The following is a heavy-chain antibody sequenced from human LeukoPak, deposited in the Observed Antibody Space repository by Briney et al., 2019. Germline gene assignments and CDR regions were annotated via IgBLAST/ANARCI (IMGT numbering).Heavy chain of an antibody. CDR2: IYSGGST. V-gene: IGHV3-53*01. CDR1: GLTVSSNY. D-gene: IGHD2-15*01. Sequence: GGPLRLSCAASGLTVSSNYMTWVRQAPGKGLEWVSVIYSGGSTYYADSVKGRFTISRDNAKNSLYLQMNSLRAEDTAVYYCARDLGVVAATRPYGMDVWGQGTTVTVSS. J-gene: IGHJ6*02. CDR3: ARDLGVVAATRPYGMDV.